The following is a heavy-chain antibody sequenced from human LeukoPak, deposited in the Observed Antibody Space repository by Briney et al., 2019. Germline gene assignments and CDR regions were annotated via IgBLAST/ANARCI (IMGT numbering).Heavy chain of an antibody. V-gene: IGHV3-21*01. CDR3: VRYYTRHSWYFDL. Sequence: GGSLRLSCAASGFTFSSYSMNWVRQAPGKGLEWVSSISSSSSYIYYADSVKGRFTVSRDNAKNSLYLQMNSLRAEDTAVYYCVRYYTRHSWYFDLWGRGTLVTVSS. J-gene: IGHJ2*01. D-gene: IGHD3-10*01. CDR1: GFTFSSYS. CDR2: ISSSSSYI.